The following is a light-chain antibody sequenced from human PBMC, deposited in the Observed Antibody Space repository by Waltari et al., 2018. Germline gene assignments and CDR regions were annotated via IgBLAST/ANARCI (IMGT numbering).Light chain of an antibody. V-gene: IGKV1-5*03. CDR3: QQYSSFST. J-gene: IGKJ2*01. CDR1: QSVGTW. CDR2: MAS. Sequence: DIQMTQSPSTLSASVGDRVTISCRASQSVGTWLAWYQQKPGKAPKLLIYMASSLESGVPSRFSGSGSGREFTPTISSLQPDDFATYSCQQYSSFSTFGQGTKVDI.